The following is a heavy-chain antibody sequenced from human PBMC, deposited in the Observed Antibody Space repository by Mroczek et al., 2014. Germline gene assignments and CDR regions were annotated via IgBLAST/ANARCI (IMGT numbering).Heavy chain of an antibody. J-gene: IGHJ4*02. CDR1: GFTFSSYA. Sequence: VQLVESGEAWYSLGGSLRLSCAASGFTFSSYAMSWVRQAPGKGLEWVSAISGSGGSTYYADSVKGRFTISRDNSKNTLYLQMNSLRAEDTAVYYCAKGMGGSGSYSYYFDYWGQGTLVTVSS. CDR3: AKGMGGSGSYSYYFDY. V-gene: IGHV3-23*04. D-gene: IGHD3-10*01. CDR2: ISGSGGST.